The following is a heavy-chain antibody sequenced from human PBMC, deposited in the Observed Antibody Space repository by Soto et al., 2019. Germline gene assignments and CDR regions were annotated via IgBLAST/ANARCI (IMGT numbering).Heavy chain of an antibody. CDR2: INAGNGNT. J-gene: IGHJ4*02. D-gene: IGHD6-19*01. CDR3: ARAVAVPADFDY. CDR1: GYTFTRYN. Sequence: ASVKVSFKTPGYTFTRYNIHWVRQAPGQRLEWMGWINAGNGNTKYSQKFQGRVTITRDTSAGAAYMELSSLSSEDTAVYYCARAVAVPADFDYWAQGTLVTGSS. V-gene: IGHV1-3*01.